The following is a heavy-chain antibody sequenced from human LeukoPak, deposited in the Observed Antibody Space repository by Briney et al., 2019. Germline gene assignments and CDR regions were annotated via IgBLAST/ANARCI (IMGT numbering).Heavy chain of an antibody. CDR3: ARDKGTYYSGSGYVG. CDR1: GFTFSTNS. V-gene: IGHV3-48*04. CDR2: ISSSSGTI. Sequence: PGGSLRLSCAASGFTFSTNSMNWVRQAPGKGLEWVSYISSSSGTIYYADSVKGRFTISRDNAKNSLYLQMNSLRAEDTALYYCARDKGTYYSGSGYVGWGQGTLVTVSS. D-gene: IGHD3-10*01. J-gene: IGHJ4*02.